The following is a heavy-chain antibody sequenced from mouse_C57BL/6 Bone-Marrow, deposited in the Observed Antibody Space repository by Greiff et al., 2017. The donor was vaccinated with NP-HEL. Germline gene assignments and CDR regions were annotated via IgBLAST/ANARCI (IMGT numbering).Heavy chain of an antibody. D-gene: IGHD1-2*01. Sequence: VQLQQSGAELASPGASVTLSCKASGYTFTDHIMNWVKKSPGQGLEWIGRIYPVSGETNYNQKFMGKATFSVDQSYSTMYVVLNSLTSEAPAVYCSHYDNGGKRYIDVWGTGTTVTVSS. CDR2: IYPVSGET. V-gene: IGHV1-11*01. CDR1: GYTFTDHI. CDR3: HYDNGGKRYIDV. J-gene: IGHJ1*03.